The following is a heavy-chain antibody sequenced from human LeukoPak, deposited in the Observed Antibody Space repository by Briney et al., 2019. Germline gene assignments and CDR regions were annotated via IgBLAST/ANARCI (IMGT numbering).Heavy chain of an antibody. J-gene: IGHJ4*02. CDR2: IYSGGST. CDR1: GFTVSSNY. V-gene: IGHV3-53*01. Sequence: PGGSLRLSCAASGFTVSSNYMSWVRQAPGKGLEWVSVIYSGGSTYYADSVKGRFTISRDNSKNTLYLQMNSLRAEDTAVYYCARDWESGGEMATMNDYWGQGTLVTVSS. CDR3: ARDWESGGEMATMNDY. D-gene: IGHD5-24*01.